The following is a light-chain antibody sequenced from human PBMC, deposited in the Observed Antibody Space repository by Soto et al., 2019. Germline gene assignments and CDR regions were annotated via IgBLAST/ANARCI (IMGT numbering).Light chain of an antibody. CDR2: GTS. CDR1: RSVGNYY. Sequence: ELVLTQSPGTLSLSPGERATLSCRASRSVGNYYLAWYQKKPGQAPRVLISGTSSRATGIPDRFSGSGSGTEFTLTISRVEPEDFAVYFCQQYGSSPSTFGQGTKVEIK. J-gene: IGKJ1*01. CDR3: QQYGSSPST. V-gene: IGKV3-20*01.